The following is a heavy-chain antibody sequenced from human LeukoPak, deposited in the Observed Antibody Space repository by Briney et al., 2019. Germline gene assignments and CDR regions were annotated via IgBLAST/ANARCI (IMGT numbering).Heavy chain of an antibody. CDR3: ARDRALVDTAMVD. CDR2: INPNSGGT. Sequence: ASVKVSCKASEYTFTGYYMHWVRQAPGQGLEWMGWINPNSGGTNYAQKFQGRVTMTKDTSISTAYMELSRLRSDDTAVYYCARDRALVDTAMVDWGQGTLVTVSS. J-gene: IGHJ4*02. D-gene: IGHD5-18*01. CDR1: EYTFTGYY. V-gene: IGHV1-2*02.